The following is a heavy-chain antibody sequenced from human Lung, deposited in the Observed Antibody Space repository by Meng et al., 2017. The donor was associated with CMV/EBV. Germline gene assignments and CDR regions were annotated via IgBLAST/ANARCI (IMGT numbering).Heavy chain of an antibody. CDR2: INWNGGST. V-gene: IGHV3-20*04. J-gene: IGHJ3*02. CDR1: GFTFDDYG. D-gene: IGHD3-3*01. Sequence: ESXKISXAASGFTFDDYGMSWVRQAPGKGLEWVSGINWNGGSTGYADSVKGRFTISRDNAKNSLYLQMNSLRAEDTALYYCARIYDFWSGSKGSAFDIWGQGTXVTVSS. CDR3: ARIYDFWSGSKGSAFDI.